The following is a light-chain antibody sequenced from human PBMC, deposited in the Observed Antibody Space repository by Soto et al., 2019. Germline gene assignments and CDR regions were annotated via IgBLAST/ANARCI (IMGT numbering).Light chain of an antibody. J-gene: IGKJ1*01. CDR1: QILLSSDGNTY. CDR3: MQGTHWPWT. CDR2: RVS. V-gene: IGKV2-30*01. Sequence: DCLRADPPRSLPVTLGGPGSISFVSTQILLSSDGNTYLPWFQQRPGQSPRRLLFRVSNRDSGVPDRFGGSGSGTDFILMIIRVEAEDVVVYFCMQGTHWPWTFGQGTMVDIK.